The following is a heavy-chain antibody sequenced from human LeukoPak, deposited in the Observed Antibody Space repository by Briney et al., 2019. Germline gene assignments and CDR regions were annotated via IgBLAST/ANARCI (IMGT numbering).Heavy chain of an antibody. Sequence: SSETLSLTCIVSGGSISGYYWSWIRQSAGRGLEWIGRIYPSGRTDYNPSIKSRVTVSVDMSKNQFSLKLSSVTAADTAVYYCARWGGTLNAFDVWGQGTLVTVSS. V-gene: IGHV4-4*07. CDR2: IYPSGRT. J-gene: IGHJ3*01. CDR3: ARWGGTLNAFDV. D-gene: IGHD1-26*01. CDR1: GGSISGYY.